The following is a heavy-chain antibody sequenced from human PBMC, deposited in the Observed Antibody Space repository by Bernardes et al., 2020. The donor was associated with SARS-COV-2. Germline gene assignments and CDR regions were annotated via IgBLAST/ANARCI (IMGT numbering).Heavy chain of an antibody. V-gene: IGHV1-2*02. CDR3: ARETHSNLGDGMDV. CDR1: GYTFTGYY. CDR2: INPNSGGT. Sequence: ASVKVSCKASGYTFTGYYMHWVRQAPGQGLEWMGWINPNSGGTNYAQKFQGRVTMTRDTSISTAYMELSRLRSDDTAVYYCARETHSNLGDGMDVWGQGTTVTVSS. J-gene: IGHJ6*02. D-gene: IGHD3-16*01.